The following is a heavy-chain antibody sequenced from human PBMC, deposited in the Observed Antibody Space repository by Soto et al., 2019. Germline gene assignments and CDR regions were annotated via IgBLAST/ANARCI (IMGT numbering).Heavy chain of an antibody. D-gene: IGHD2-2*01. CDR2: IYYSGST. CDR1: GGSISSYY. CDR3: ARYCSSTSCYALWYFDL. Sequence: QVQLQESGPGLVKPSETLSLTCTVSGGSISSYYWSWIRQPPGKGLEWIGYIYYSGSTNYNPSLRSRVPTSVDTSKNRFSLKLSSVTAADTAVYYCARYCSSTSCYALWYFDLWGRGTLVTVSS. J-gene: IGHJ2*01. V-gene: IGHV4-59*08.